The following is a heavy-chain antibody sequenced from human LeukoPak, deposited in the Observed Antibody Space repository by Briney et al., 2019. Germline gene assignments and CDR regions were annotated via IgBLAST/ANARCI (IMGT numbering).Heavy chain of an antibody. D-gene: IGHD3-22*01. CDR2: ISSSGSTI. V-gene: IGHV3-11*01. CDR3: ARSPHYDREYYFDY. Sequence: PSETLSLTCTVSGGSISSGGYYWSWIRQAPGTGLEWVSYISSSGSTIYYADSVKGRFTISRDNAKNSLYLQMNSLRAEDTAVYYCARSPHYDREYYFDYWGQGTLVTVSS. J-gene: IGHJ4*02. CDR1: GGSISSGGYY.